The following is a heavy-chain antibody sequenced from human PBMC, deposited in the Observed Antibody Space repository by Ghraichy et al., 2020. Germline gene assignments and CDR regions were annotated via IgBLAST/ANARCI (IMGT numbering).Heavy chain of an antibody. CDR3: ARGYCTNGVCYYYYYYMDV. J-gene: IGHJ6*03. CDR2: IYYSGST. CDR1: GGSISSYY. V-gene: IGHV4-59*01. D-gene: IGHD2-8*01. Sequence: SETLSLTCTVSGGSISSYYWSWIRQPPGKGLEWIGYIYYSGSTNYNPSLKSRVTISVDTSKNQFSLKLSFVTAADTAVYYCARGYCTNGVCYYYYYYMDVWGKGTTVTVSS.